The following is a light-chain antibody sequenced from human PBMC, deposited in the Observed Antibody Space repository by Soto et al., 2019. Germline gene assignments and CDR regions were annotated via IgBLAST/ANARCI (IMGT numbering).Light chain of an antibody. CDR3: PPCGGSPLFS. J-gene: IGKJ3*01. V-gene: IGKV3-20*01. CDR2: TTS. CDR1: ESVTSSC. Sequence: EMGLTQSPATLSLSPGERATLSCTASESVTSSCLAWYQRKAGQAPRPLIHTTSTRATDIPARFSGSGSGTDFTLTISRLEPEDFAVYYCPPCGGSPLFSFGPGTRVDI.